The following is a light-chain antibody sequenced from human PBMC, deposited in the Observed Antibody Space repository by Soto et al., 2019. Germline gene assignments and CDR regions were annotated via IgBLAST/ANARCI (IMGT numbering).Light chain of an antibody. CDR2: AAS. CDR1: QGIGSY. V-gene: IGKV1-9*01. J-gene: IGKJ3*01. CDR3: QQLNSYPQGT. Sequence: DIQLTQSPSFLSASVRDRATITCRASQGIGSYLAWYQQKPGKAPKLLIYAASTLQNGVPSRFSGSGSGTEFPLTISSLQPEDFATYYCQQLNSYPQGTFGPGTKVDIK.